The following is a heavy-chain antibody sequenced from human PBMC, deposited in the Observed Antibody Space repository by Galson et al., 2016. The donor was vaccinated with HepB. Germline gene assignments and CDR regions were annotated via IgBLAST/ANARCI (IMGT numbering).Heavy chain of an antibody. J-gene: IGHJ4*02. Sequence: PALVKPTQAVTLTCNFSGFSLSTPGVGVGWIRQPPGKALEWLALIYWDEDKRYNPSLKNRLTITKDTSKNEVVLTMTNMYPVDTATYFCAHLRDGLELYFDSWGQGTLVTVSS. V-gene: IGHV2-5*02. D-gene: IGHD1-7*01. CDR1: GFSLSTPGVG. CDR3: AHLRDGLELYFDS. CDR2: IYWDEDK.